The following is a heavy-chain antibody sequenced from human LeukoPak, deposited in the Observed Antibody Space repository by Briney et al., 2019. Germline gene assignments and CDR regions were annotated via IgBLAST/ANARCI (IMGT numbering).Heavy chain of an antibody. CDR3: VRLLGGSYFDY. CDR2: ISSSGSTK. Sequence: GGSLRLSCAASGFTFSSYEMSWVRQAPGVGLEWVSYISSSGSTKYYADSVKGRFTISRDNAKNSLYLQMNSLRAEDTAVYYCVRLLGGSYFDYWGQGTLVTVSS. J-gene: IGHJ4*02. CDR1: GFTFSSYE. D-gene: IGHD3-16*01. V-gene: IGHV3-48*03.